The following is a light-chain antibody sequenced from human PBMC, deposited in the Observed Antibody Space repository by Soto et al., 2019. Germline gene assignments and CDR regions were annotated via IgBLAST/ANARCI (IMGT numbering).Light chain of an antibody. V-gene: IGLV2-14*01. J-gene: IGLJ1*01. CDR1: STDIGDYNY. CDR3: SSYTSSNTRFV. CDR2: EVS. Sequence: QSALTQPASVSGSPGQSITISCTGTSTDIGDYNYVSWFQQHPGKAPQLMIYEVSYRPSGVSHRLSGSKSGNTASLTISGLQAEDEADYYCSSYTSSNTRFVFGTGTKVTVL.